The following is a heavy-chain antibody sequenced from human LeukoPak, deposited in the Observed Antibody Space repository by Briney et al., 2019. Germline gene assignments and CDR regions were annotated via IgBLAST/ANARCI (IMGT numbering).Heavy chain of an antibody. J-gene: IGHJ3*02. CDR1: GGTFSIYA. CDR3: ASKGMLGYCSSTSCPGAFDI. D-gene: IGHD2-2*01. V-gene: IGHV1-69*13. Sequence: SVTVSCKSSGGTFSIYAISWVRQAPGQGLEWMGGIIPIFGTANYAQKFQGRVTITADESTSTAYMELSSLRSEDTAVYYCASKGMLGYCSSTSCPGAFDIRGQGTMVTVSS. CDR2: IIPIFGTA.